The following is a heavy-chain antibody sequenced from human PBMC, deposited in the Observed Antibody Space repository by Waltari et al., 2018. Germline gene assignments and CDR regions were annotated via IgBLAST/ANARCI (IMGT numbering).Heavy chain of an antibody. CDR2: IKQDGSEK. Sequence: EVQLVESGGGLVQPGGSLRLSCAASGFTFSSYWMSWVRQAPGKGLEWVANIKQDGSEKYYVDSVKGRFTISRDNAKNSLYLQMNSLRAEDTAVYYCARVGKLWFGALTYFDYWGQGTLVTVSS. V-gene: IGHV3-7*01. J-gene: IGHJ4*02. CDR3: ARVGKLWFGALTYFDY. CDR1: GFTFSSYW. D-gene: IGHD3-10*01.